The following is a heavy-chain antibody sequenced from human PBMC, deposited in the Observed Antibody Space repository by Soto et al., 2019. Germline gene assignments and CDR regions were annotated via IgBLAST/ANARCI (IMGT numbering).Heavy chain of an antibody. J-gene: IGHJ4*02. V-gene: IGHV1-2*02. D-gene: IGHD1-1*01. CDR3: ARVRSGTTDDY. CDR1: GYPFSDYY. CDR2: INPIGGAT. Sequence: ASVKVSCKTSGYPFSDYYIHWVRQAPGQGLEWVGWINPIGGATNYGQKFQGRVTMTSDTSISTAYMEVSGLTYDDTAVYYCARVRSGTTDDYWGQGTLVTVSS.